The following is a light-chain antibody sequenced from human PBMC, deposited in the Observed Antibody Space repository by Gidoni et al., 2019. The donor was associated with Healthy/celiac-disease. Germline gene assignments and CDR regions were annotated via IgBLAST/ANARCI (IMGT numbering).Light chain of an antibody. CDR1: SSNIGSNT. V-gene: IGLV1-44*01. CDR3: AACDDSLNGVV. J-gene: IGLJ2*01. CDR2: SNN. Sequence: QSVLTQPPSASGTPGQRVTISCYGSSSNIGSNTVNWYQQLPGTAPKLLTYSNNQRPSGVPDRFSGTKSGTSASLAISGLQSEDEADYYCAACDDSLNGVVFGGGTKLTVL.